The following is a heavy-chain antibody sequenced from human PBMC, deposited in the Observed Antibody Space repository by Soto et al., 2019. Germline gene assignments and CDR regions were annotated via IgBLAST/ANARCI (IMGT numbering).Heavy chain of an antibody. CDR2: IYNSGGP. D-gene: IGHD4-17*01. J-gene: IGHJ4*01. V-gene: IGHV4-30-4*01. CDR3: VGTGTTDDY. CDR1: GASVRSGDYF. Sequence: SETLSLPCRVSGASVRSGDYFWSCIRQAPGEGLEWIWYIYNSGGPYYNPSLKGRLTISIDTSKNQLSLNLNSVTAADTGICYCVGTGTTDDYWGRGRLVAVSS.